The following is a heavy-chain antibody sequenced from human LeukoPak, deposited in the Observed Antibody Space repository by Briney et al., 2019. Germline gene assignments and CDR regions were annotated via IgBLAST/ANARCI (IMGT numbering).Heavy chain of an antibody. CDR3: ASMVRGITGFDP. Sequence: PSETLSLTCTVSGGSISSDDYYWSWIRQPPGKGLEWIGYIYYSGSTYYNPSPKRRVTISVDTSKNQFSMKLSSVTAADTAVYYCASMVRGITGFDPWGQGTLVTVSS. J-gene: IGHJ5*02. CDR2: IYYSGST. CDR1: GGSISSDDYY. V-gene: IGHV4-30-4*01. D-gene: IGHD3-10*01.